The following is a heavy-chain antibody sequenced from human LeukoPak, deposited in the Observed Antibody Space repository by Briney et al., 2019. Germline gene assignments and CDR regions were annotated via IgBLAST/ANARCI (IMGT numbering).Heavy chain of an antibody. V-gene: IGHV3-7*01. CDR2: IKQDGSEK. CDR1: GCPFNSSW. D-gene: IGHD3-22*01. J-gene: IGHJ3*02. CDR3: AREPYDRSGYGAFDI. Sequence: PGGSLRLSCAASGCPFNSSWLTWLRQAPAKGLEWVANIKQDGSEKQYVDSVKGRFTISRDNAKNSLYLQINSLRAEETAVYYCAREPYDRSGYGAFDIWGQGTVVSVSS.